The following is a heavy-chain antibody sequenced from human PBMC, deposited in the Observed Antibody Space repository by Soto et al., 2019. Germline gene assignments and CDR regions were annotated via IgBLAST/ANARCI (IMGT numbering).Heavy chain of an antibody. CDR1: GFTFSSYG. CDR3: ARDFSDYVRGSYRWAYFDY. Sequence: QVQLVESGGGVVQPGRSLRLSCAASGFTFSSYGMHWVRQAPGKGLEWVAVIWYDGSNKYYADSVKGRFTISRDNSKNTLYLQMNSLRAEDTAVYYCARDFSDYVRGSYRWAYFDYWGQGTLVTVSS. D-gene: IGHD3-16*02. V-gene: IGHV3-33*01. J-gene: IGHJ4*02. CDR2: IWYDGSNK.